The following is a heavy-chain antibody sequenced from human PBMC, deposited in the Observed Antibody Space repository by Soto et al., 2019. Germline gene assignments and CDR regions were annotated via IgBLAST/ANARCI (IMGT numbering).Heavy chain of an antibody. CDR2: VFYTGFT. V-gene: IGHV4-39*01. J-gene: IGHJ4*02. Sequence: PXETLTLTCAVSGSSISGSYYYWAWLRQSPGKGPEWIGSVFYTGFTSYNPSLESRVSVSVDTSKSQFSLKLSAVTAADTAVYYCATSQKGCNWNYFDPWGQGTLVTVSS. CDR3: ATSQKGCNWNYFDP. CDR1: GSSISGSYYY. D-gene: IGHD1-20*01.